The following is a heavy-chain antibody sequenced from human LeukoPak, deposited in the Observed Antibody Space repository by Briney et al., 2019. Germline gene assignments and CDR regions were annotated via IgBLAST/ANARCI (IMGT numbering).Heavy chain of an antibody. Sequence: GGSLKISCKGSGYSFTSYWIGWVRQMPGKGLEWMGIIYPGDSDTRYSPSFQGQVTISADKSISTAYLQWSSLKASDTAMYYCARLRNPILWFGELWGQGTLVTDSS. J-gene: IGHJ4*02. D-gene: IGHD3-10*01. V-gene: IGHV5-51*01. CDR1: GYSFTSYW. CDR3: ARLRNPILWFGEL. CDR2: IYPGDSDT.